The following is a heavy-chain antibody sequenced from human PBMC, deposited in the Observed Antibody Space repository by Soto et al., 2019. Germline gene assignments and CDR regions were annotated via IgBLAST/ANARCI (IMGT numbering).Heavy chain of an antibody. D-gene: IGHD4-17*01. Sequence: PSETLSLTCTVSGGSISSGGYYWSWIRQHPGKGLEWIGYIYYSGSTYYNPSLKSRVTISVDTSKNQFSLKLSSVTAADTAVYYCARRNGDGLRGIIFDYWGQGTLVTVSS. CDR1: GGSISSGGYY. CDR3: ARRNGDGLRGIIFDY. J-gene: IGHJ4*02. CDR2: IYYSGST. V-gene: IGHV4-31*03.